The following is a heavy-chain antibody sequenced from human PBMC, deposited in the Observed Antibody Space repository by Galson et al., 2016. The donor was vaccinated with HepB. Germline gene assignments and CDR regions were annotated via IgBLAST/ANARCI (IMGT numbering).Heavy chain of an antibody. CDR3: AKSVCVADCYTDY. D-gene: IGHD2-21*02. J-gene: IGHJ4*02. Sequence: SLRLSCAASGFTFSSYGMHWVRQAPGKGLEWVALISYDRSRKHYADSVKGRFTISRDNSKNTLSLQMSSLRAEDTAVYYCAKSVCVADCYTDYWGQGTLVTVSS. CDR2: ISYDRSRK. CDR1: GFTFSSYG. V-gene: IGHV3-30*18.